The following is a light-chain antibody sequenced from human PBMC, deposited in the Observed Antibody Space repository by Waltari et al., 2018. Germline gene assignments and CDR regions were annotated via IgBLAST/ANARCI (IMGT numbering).Light chain of an antibody. J-gene: IGLJ3*02. V-gene: IGLV3-19*01. Sequence: TQDPAVSVAMGQTVRITCQGDSLRSYYASWYRQRPGQVPILVMSDINNRPSGVPDRFSGSISDNTASLSITGAQAEDEAYYYCHSRDASGVGGTFGGGTKLTVL. CDR1: SLRSYY. CDR2: DIN. CDR3: HSRDASGVGGT.